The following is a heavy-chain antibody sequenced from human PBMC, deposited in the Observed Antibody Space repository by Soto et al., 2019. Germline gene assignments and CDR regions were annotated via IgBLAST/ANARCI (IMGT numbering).Heavy chain of an antibody. CDR1: GGSISSSSYY. V-gene: IGHV4-39*01. J-gene: IGHJ6*02. D-gene: IGHD4-17*01. Sequence: SETLSLTCTGSGGSISSSSYYVGWIRQPPGKGLEWIGSIYYSGSTYYNPSLKSRVTISVDTSKNQFSLKLSSVTAADTAVYYCASFTVLTPLGMDVWGQGTTVTVS. CDR3: ASFTVLTPLGMDV. CDR2: IYYSGST.